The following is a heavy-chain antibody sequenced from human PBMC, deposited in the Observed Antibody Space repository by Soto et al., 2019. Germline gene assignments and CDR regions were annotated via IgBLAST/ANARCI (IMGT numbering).Heavy chain of an antibody. D-gene: IGHD1-7*01. CDR3: ATGNSHAFDV. V-gene: IGHV3-74*01. J-gene: IGHJ3*01. CDR1: GFTFSSYW. CDR2: INSDGSGT. Sequence: DVQLVESGGGLVQPGGSLRLSCAASGFTFSSYWMHWVRQVPGKGLEWVSRINSDGSGTSHADSVKGRFTISRDNAKNTLLLQMRSLKVEDTAVYYCATGNSHAFDVLGQGTMVAVSS.